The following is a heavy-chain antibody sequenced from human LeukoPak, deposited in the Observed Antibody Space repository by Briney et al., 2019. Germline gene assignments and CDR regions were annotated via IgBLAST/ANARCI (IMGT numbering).Heavy chain of an antibody. V-gene: IGHV3-23*01. CDR2: ISGSGGST. CDR1: GLTFSSYA. CDR3: AKDRQQLVYYMDV. D-gene: IGHD6-13*01. Sequence: GGSLRLSCAASGLTFSSYAMSWVRQAPGKGLEWVSAISGSGGSTYYADSVKGRFTISRDNSKNTLYLQINSLRAEDTAVYYCAKDRQQLVYYMDVWGKGTTVTVSS. J-gene: IGHJ6*03.